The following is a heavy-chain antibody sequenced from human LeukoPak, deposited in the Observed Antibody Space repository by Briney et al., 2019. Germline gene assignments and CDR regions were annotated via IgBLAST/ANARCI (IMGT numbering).Heavy chain of an antibody. D-gene: IGHD3-22*01. J-gene: IGHJ4*02. CDR3: ASGSGYYLTIDY. CDR1: GGSISSYY. CDR2: IYYSGGT. Sequence: SETLSLTCTVSGGSISSYYWSWIRQPPGKGLEWIGYIYYSGGTNYNPSLKSRVTISVDTSKNQFSLKLSSVTAADTAVYYCASGSGYYLTIDYWGQGTLVTVSS. V-gene: IGHV4-59*01.